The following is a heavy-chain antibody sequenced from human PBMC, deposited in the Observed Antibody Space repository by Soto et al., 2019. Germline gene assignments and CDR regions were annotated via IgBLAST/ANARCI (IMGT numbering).Heavy chain of an antibody. CDR1: GYTLTELS. Sequence: ASVKVSCKVSGYTLTELSIHWVRQAPGKGLEWMGGFDPEDGETIYAQKFQGRVTMTEDTSTDTAYMELSSLRSEDTAVYYCATRYSGSSGLYYYYGMDVWGQGTTVTVS. CDR2: FDPEDGET. J-gene: IGHJ6*02. V-gene: IGHV1-24*01. CDR3: ATRYSGSSGLYYYYGMDV. D-gene: IGHD1-26*01.